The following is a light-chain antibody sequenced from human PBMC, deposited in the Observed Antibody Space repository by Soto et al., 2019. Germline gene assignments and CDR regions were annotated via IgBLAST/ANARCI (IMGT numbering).Light chain of an antibody. CDR3: RSFTSISTYV. CDR1: GYDICGYNF. Sequence: LTQPASLSGSPGQSITICCGGTGYDICGYNFVSWYQHHPGKAPKLIIYDVTHRPSGVSERFSGSKSGFTASLTISGLQAEDESHYYCRSFTSISTYVFGTGTKVTVL. V-gene: IGLV2-14*01. J-gene: IGLJ1*01. CDR2: DVT.